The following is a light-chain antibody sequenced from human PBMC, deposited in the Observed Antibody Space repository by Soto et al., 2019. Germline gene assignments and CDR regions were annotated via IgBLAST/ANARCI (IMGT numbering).Light chain of an antibody. CDR3: QQTYNSPET. CDR1: QSIDNY. V-gene: IGKV1-39*01. J-gene: IGKJ1*01. CDR2: AAS. Sequence: DIQMTQSPSSLSASVGDRVTITCRASQSIDNYLNWFQQKPGNPPKLLIYAASILQSGVPSRFSGRGSWTYFTLTISSLQPEDFATYYCQQTYNSPETFGQGTKVEI.